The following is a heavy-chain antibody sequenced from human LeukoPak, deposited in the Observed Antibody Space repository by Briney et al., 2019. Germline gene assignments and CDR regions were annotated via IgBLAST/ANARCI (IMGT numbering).Heavy chain of an antibody. CDR1: GFTFSSYS. CDR2: IGSSSSYI. V-gene: IGHV3-21*01. D-gene: IGHD3-22*01. CDR3: AREDDSSGPVDY. J-gene: IGHJ4*02. Sequence: GGSLRLSCAASGFTFSSYSMNWVRQAPGKGLEWVSSIGSSSSYIYYADSVKGRFTISRDNAKNSLYLQMNSLRAEDTAVYYCAREDDSSGPVDYWGQGTLVTVSS.